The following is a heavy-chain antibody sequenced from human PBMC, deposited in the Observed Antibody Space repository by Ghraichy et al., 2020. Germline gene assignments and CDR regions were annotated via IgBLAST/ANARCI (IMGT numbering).Heavy chain of an antibody. V-gene: IGHV4-31*03. D-gene: IGHD3-22*01. CDR2: IYYSGST. CDR1: GGSISSGGYY. J-gene: IGHJ4*02. CDR3: ARDGPGYYDSSGYSGYYFDY. Sequence: SETLSPTCTVSGGSISSGGYYWSWIRQHPGKGLEWIGYIYYSGSTYYNPSLKSRVTISVDTSKNQFSLKLSSVTAADTAVYYCARDGPGYYDSSGYSGYYFDYWGQGTLVTVSS.